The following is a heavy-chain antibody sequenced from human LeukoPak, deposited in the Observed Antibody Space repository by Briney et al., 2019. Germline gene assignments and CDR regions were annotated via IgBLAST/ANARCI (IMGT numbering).Heavy chain of an antibody. CDR1: GGSISSYY. Sequence: SETLSLTCTVSGGSISSYYWSWIRQPPGKGLEWIGYIYYSGSTNYNPSLKSRVTISVDTSKNQFSLKLSSVTAADTAVYYCARGPADYNKLKPGDRDGYNYKSKRTPFDYWGQGTLVTVSS. CDR2: IYYSGST. CDR3: ARGPADYNKLKPGDRDGYNYKSKRTPFDY. D-gene: IGHD5-24*01. V-gene: IGHV4-59*12. J-gene: IGHJ4*02.